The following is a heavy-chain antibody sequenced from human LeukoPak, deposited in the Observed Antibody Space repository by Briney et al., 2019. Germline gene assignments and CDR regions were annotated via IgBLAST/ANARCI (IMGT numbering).Heavy chain of an antibody. J-gene: IGHJ4*02. CDR3: ARGPATGDFDC. V-gene: IGHV1-2*02. Sequence: GASVKVSCKASGYTFTAYYMHWMRQDPGQGLEWMGWINPNTGDTKYAQKFQGRVTMTRDTSISTAYMELSRLRSDDTAVYYCARGPATGDFDCWGQGSLVTVSS. CDR2: INPNTGDT. D-gene: IGHD1-1*01. CDR1: GYTFTAYY.